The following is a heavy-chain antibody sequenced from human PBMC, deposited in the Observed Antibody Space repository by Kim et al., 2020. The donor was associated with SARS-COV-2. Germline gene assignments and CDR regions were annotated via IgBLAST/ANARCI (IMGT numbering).Heavy chain of an antibody. Sequence: SETLSLTCTVSGGSISSGGYYWSWIRQHPGKGLEWIGYIYYSGSTYYNPSLKSRVTISVDTSKNQFSLKLSSVTAADTAVYYCARDRAGSWQFDPWGQGTLVTVSS. J-gene: IGHJ5*02. V-gene: IGHV4-31*03. CDR1: GGSISSGGYY. CDR3: ARDRAGSWQFDP. CDR2: IYYSGST. D-gene: IGHD6-13*01.